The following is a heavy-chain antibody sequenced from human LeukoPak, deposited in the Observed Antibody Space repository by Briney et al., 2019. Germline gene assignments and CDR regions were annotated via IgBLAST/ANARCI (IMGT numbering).Heavy chain of an antibody. CDR2: ISSSSSYI. V-gene: IGHV3-21*01. CDR1: GFTFSSYS. Sequence: SGGSLRLSCAASGFTFSSYSMNWVRQAPGKGLEWVSSISSSSSYIYYADSVKGRFTISRDNAKNSLYLQMNSLRAEDTAVYYCARANPYNYYDSTGYYGSSYYYYDMDVWGQGTTVTVSS. J-gene: IGHJ6*02. D-gene: IGHD3-22*01. CDR3: ARANPYNYYDSTGYYGSSYYYYDMDV.